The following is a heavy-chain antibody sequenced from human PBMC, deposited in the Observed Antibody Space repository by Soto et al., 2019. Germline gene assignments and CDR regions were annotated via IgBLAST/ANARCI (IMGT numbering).Heavy chain of an antibody. D-gene: IGHD2-15*01. CDR2: ISSSSSYI. J-gene: IGHJ3*02. CDR1: GFTFSSYS. V-gene: IGHV3-21*01. Sequence: PGGSLRLSCAASGFTFSSYSMNWVRQAPGKGLEWVSSISSSSSYIYYADSVKGRFTISRDNAKNSLYLQMNSLRAEDTAVYYCARDLLQDIVVVVAAPRVAFDIWGQGTMVTVSS. CDR3: ARDLLQDIVVVVAAPRVAFDI.